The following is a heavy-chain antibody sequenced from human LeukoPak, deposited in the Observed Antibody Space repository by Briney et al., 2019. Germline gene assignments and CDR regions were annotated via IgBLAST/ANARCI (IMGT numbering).Heavy chain of an antibody. D-gene: IGHD3-9*01. J-gene: IGHJ4*02. CDR1: GFTFSSYA. Sequence: PGGSLRLSCAASGFTFSSYAMHWVRQAPGKGLEWVAVISYDGSNKYYADSVKGRFTISRDNSKNTLYLQMNSLRAEDTAVYYCAPSPRGFLTGHTHWGQGTLVTVSS. V-gene: IGHV3-30*04. CDR3: APSPRGFLTGHTH. CDR2: ISYDGSNK.